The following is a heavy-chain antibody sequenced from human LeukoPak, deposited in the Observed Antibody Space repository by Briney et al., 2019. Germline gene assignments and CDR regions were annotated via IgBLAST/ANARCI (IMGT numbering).Heavy chain of an antibody. J-gene: IGHJ4*02. CDR3: ARADYSSGWWRTEVGSED. CDR2: INSDGSST. Sequence: PGGSLRLSCAASGFTFSNYWMHWVRQAPGKGLVWVSRINSDGSSTSYADSVKGRFTISRDNAKNTLYLQMNSLRAEDTAVYYCARADYSSGWWRTEVGSEDWGQGTLVTVSS. CDR1: GFTFSNYW. V-gene: IGHV3-74*01. D-gene: IGHD6-19*01.